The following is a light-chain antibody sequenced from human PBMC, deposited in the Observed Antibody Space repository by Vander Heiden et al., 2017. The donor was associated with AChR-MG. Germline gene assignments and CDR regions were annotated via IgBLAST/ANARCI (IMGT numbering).Light chain of an antibody. CDR1: SGPVSTSYY. J-gene: IGLJ3*02. CDR3: VLFMGSGIWV. CDR2: NTN. V-gene: IGLV8-61*01. Sequence: QTVVTQEPSFSVSPGGPVTLTCGLSSGPVSTSYYPSRYQQAPGQAPRTLIYNTNTRSSGVPDRFSGSMLGNKAALTITGAQADDESDYYCVLFMGSGIWVFGGGTKLTVI.